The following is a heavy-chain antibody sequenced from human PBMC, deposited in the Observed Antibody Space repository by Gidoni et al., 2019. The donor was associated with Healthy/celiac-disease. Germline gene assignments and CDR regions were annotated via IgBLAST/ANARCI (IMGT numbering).Heavy chain of an antibody. J-gene: IGHJ2*01. D-gene: IGHD3-16*01. CDR2: ISYDGSNK. CDR1: GFTFSSYG. CDR3: AKVYYGGYNGGYFDL. Sequence: QVQLVESGGGVVQPGRSLRLSCAASGFTFSSYGMHWVRQAPGKGLEWVAVISYDGSNKYYADSVKGRFTISRDNSKNTLYLQVNSLRAEDTAVYYCAKVYYGGYNGGYFDLWGRGTLVTVSS. V-gene: IGHV3-30*18.